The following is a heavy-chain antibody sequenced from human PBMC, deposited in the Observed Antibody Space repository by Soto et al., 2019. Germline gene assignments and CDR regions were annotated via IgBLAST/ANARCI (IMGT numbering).Heavy chain of an antibody. CDR1: GYTFTSYA. CDR2: INAGNGNT. V-gene: IGHV1-3*01. J-gene: IGHJ6*02. Sequence: ASVKLSCKASGYTFTSYAMHWVRQAPGQRLEWMGWINAGNGNTKYSQKFQGRVTITADKSTSTAYMELSSLRSEDTAVYYCARDEGAYSYGYPYYYGMDVWGQGTTVTVSS. CDR3: ARDEGAYSYGYPYYYGMDV. D-gene: IGHD5-18*01.